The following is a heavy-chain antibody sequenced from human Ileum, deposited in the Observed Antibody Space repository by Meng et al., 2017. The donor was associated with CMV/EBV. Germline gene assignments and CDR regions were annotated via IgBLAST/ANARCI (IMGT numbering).Heavy chain of an antibody. Sequence: GESLKISCAASGFTFSSYWMHWVRQAPGKGLVCVSRINSDGSSTNYADSVKGRFTISRDNAKNTLFLQMNSLRAEDTAVFYCARDTGQYLPPGYWGQGTLVTVSS. CDR1: GFTFSSYW. CDR2: INSDGSST. V-gene: IGHV3-74*01. CDR3: ARDTGQYLPPGY. D-gene: IGHD4-11*01. J-gene: IGHJ4*02.